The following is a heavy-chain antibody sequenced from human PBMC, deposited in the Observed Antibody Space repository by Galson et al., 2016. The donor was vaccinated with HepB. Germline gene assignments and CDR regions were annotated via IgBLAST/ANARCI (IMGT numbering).Heavy chain of an antibody. CDR3: ARAGMGTHRRYYGMDV. Sequence: SLRLSCAASGFSLRSYGMHWVRQAPGKGLESVAVMWFDGSNDHYAASVKGRFTIPRDISKSTVYLQMDRLRVEDTAVYYCARAGMGTHRRYYGMDVWGQGTTVTVSS. D-gene: IGHD7-27*01. V-gene: IGHV3-33*01. CDR2: MWFDGSND. CDR1: GFSLRSYG. J-gene: IGHJ6*02.